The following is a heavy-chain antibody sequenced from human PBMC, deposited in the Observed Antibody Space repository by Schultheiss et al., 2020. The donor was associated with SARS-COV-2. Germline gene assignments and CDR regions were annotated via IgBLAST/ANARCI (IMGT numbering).Heavy chain of an antibody. V-gene: IGHV4-59*01. CDR3: AREPTSWYGGFDY. D-gene: IGHD6-13*01. CDR2: IHHSGST. Sequence: SETLSLTCTVSGGSISSDYWSWIRQPPGKGLEWIGYIHHSGSTNQNPSLKSRVTQSVDTSKNQFSLKLSSVTAADTAVYYCAREPTSWYGGFDYWGQGTLVTVSS. CDR1: GGSISSDY. J-gene: IGHJ4*02.